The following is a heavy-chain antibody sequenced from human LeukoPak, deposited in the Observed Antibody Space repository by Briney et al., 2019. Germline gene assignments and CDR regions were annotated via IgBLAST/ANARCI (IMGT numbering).Heavy chain of an antibody. CDR3: ARGSRGAARTGQVFYYFDY. CDR2: INPNSGGT. CDR1: GYTFTGYY. J-gene: IGHJ4*02. Sequence: GASVKVSRKASGYTFTGYYMHWVRQAPGQGLEWMGWINPNSGGTNYAQKFQGRVTMTRDTSISTAYMELSRLRSDDTAVYYCARGSRGAARTGQVFYYFDYWGQGTLVTVSS. D-gene: IGHD6-6*01. V-gene: IGHV1-2*02.